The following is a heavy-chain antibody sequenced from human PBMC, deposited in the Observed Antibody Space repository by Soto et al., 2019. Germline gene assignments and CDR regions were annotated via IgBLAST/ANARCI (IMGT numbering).Heavy chain of an antibody. V-gene: IGHV1-58*01. J-gene: IGHJ4*02. CDR3: AADYYVSSGYIGY. CDR2: IVVGSGNT. Sequence: EASVKVSCKASGFTFTSSAVQWVRQARGQRLEWIGWIVVGSGNTNYAQKFQERVTITRDMSTSTAYMELSSLRSEDTAVYYCAADYYVSSGYIGYWGQGTLVTVSS. CDR1: GFTFTSSA. D-gene: IGHD3-22*01.